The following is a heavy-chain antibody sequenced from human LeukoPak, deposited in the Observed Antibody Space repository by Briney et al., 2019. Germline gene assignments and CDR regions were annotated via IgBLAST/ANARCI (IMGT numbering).Heavy chain of an antibody. D-gene: IGHD3-10*01. J-gene: IGHJ5*02. CDR1: GYTFTGYY. CDR2: INPNSGGT. CDR3: ARDYYGSGRSFDP. Sequence: ASVKVSCKASGYTFTGYYMHWVRQAPGQGLEWMGWINPNSGGTNYAQKFQGRVTMTRDTPISTAYMELSRLRSDDTAVYYCARDYYGSGRSFDPWGQGTLVTVSS. V-gene: IGHV1-2*02.